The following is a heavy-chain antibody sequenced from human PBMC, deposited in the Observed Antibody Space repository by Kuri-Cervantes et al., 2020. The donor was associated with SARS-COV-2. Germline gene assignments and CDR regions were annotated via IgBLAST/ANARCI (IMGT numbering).Heavy chain of an antibody. J-gene: IGHJ6*02. Sequence: GGSLRLSCAVYGGSFSDYSWSWIRQPPGKGLEWIGRTRNKANSYTTEYAASVKGRFTISRDDSKNSLYLQMNSLKTEDTAVYYCARGEYCSSTSCYHYYGMDVWGQGTTVTVSS. CDR1: GGSFSDYS. CDR3: ARGEYCSSTSCYHYYGMDV. D-gene: IGHD2-2*01. V-gene: IGHV3-72*01. CDR2: TRNKANSYTT.